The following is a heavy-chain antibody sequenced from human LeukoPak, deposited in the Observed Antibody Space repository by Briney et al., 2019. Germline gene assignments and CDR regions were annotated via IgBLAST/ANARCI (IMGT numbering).Heavy chain of an antibody. V-gene: IGHV1-18*01. CDR3: ARVRVQGIAVAGLTDY. D-gene: IGHD6-19*01. J-gene: IGHJ4*02. CDR2: ITCYRGPP. CDR1: GFNLTNFA. Sequence: AAVRVSCQACGFNLTNFALRGVRQAPGRGREWMGWITCYRGPPNYGQSLQGRGTITTDAATSIAYMELRSLRSDDTAVYFCARVRVQGIAVAGLTDYWGQGTLVTVSS.